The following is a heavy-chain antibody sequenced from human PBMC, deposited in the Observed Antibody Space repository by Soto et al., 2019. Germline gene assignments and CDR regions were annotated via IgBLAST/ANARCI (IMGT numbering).Heavy chain of an antibody. J-gene: IGHJ6*03. Sequence: SETPSITCTVSGCSISSYYWSWIRQHPGKGLEWIGYIYYSGSTNYNPSLKSRVTISVDTSKNQFSLKLSSVTAADTAVYYCARGGSYDFWSGYSHYYYYMDVWGKGTTVTVSS. V-gene: IGHV4-59*12. D-gene: IGHD3-3*01. CDR2: IYYSGST. CDR3: ARGGSYDFWSGYSHYYYYMDV. CDR1: GCSISSYY.